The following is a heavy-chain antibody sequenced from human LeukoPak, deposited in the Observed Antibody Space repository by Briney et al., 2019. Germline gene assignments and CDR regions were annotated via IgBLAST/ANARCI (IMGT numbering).Heavy chain of an antibody. CDR2: IYYSGNT. CDR1: GGSISGSTYY. D-gene: IGHD4-17*01. V-gene: IGHV4-39*07. J-gene: IGHJ4*02. CDR3: ARDKGYGDYAVAPDY. Sequence: SETLSLTCSVSGGSISGSTYYWGWIRQPPGKGLEWIGIIYYSGNTYYNSSLKSRVTISVDTSENQFSLKLSSVTAADTAVYYCARDKGYGDYAVAPDYWGQGTLVTVSS.